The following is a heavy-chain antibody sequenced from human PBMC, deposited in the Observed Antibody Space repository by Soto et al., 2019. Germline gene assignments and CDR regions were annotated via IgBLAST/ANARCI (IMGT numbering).Heavy chain of an antibody. J-gene: IGHJ4*02. Sequence: GASVKVSCKASGYTFTSYDINWVRQATGQGLEWMGWMNPNSGNTGYAQKFQGRVTMTRNTSISTAYMELSSLRSEDTAVYYCARGFRGTIFGVVIRTYKFDYWGQGTLVTVSS. CDR1: GYTFTSYD. CDR3: ARGFRGTIFGVVIRTYKFDY. V-gene: IGHV1-8*01. D-gene: IGHD3-3*01. CDR2: MNPNSGNT.